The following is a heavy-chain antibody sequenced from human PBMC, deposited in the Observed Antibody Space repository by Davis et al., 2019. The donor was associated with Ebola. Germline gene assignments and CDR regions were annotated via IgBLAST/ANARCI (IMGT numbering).Heavy chain of an antibody. CDR2: ISSSGSTI. CDR1: GFTFSSYE. J-gene: IGHJ4*02. Sequence: GGPLRLSCAASGFTFSSYEMNWVRHAPGTGLEWVSYISSSGSTIYYADSVRGRFTISRDNAKNSLYLQMNRLRAEDQAVYYCAREEPGIAVAGSLGFDYWGQGTLVTVSS. V-gene: IGHV3-48*03. CDR3: AREEPGIAVAGSLGFDY. D-gene: IGHD6-19*01.